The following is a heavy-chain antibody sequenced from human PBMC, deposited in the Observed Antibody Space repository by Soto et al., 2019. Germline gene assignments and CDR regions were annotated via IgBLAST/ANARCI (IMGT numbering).Heavy chain of an antibody. CDR3: ARTRGSYRSYYYYYGMDV. CDR1: GGSVSSGSYY. Sequence: PSETLSLTCTVSGGSVSSGSYYWSWIRQPPGKGLEWIGYIYYSGSTNYSPSLKSRVTISVDTSKNQFSLKLSSVTAADTAVYYCARTRGSYRSYYYYYGMDVWGQGTTVTVSS. D-gene: IGHD3-16*02. V-gene: IGHV4-61*01. J-gene: IGHJ6*02. CDR2: IYYSGST.